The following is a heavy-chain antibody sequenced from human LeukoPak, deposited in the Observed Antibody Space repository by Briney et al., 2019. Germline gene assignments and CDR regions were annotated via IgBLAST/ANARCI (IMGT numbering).Heavy chain of an antibody. CDR3: ANHPTDMYDSSGYRLPFDY. V-gene: IGHV4-39*01. Sequence: DTVTLTCTVSGRSIRISRDYGGWVRRPPGRGVELYGWRCCSGSTSYIPCLNSRATISVDTSTHQFSLRPSSVTAADTAVYYCANHPTDMYDSSGYRLPFDYWGQGTLGSASS. CDR1: GRSIRISRDY. J-gene: IGHJ4*02. CDR2: RCCSGST. D-gene: IGHD3-22*01.